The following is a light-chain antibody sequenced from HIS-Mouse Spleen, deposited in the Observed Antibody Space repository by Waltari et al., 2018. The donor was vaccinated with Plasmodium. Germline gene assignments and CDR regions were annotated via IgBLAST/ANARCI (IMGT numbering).Light chain of an antibody. CDR2: DVR. V-gene: IGLV2-11*01. Sequence: QSALTQPRSVSGSPGQSFPIPCPGTTSDVGGYNYVSWYQPHPGKAPKLMIYDVRKRPSGVPDRFSGSKSGNTASLTISGLQAEDEADYYCCSYAGSYTYVFGTGTKVTVL. J-gene: IGLJ1*01. CDR3: CSYAGSYTYV. CDR1: TSDVGGYNY.